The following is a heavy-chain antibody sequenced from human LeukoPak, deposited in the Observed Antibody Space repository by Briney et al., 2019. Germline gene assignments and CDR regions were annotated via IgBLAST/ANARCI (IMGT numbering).Heavy chain of an antibody. J-gene: IGHJ4*02. Sequence: SETVSLTCNVSGYSMRSYYWSWLRQPPGKGLEWIAYFSHSGTTNYNPSLKSRVIISVDTSNHQFSLTLGSVTAADTAVYYCARHLDYDSGGYFYPYFDDWGQGTLVTVSS. CDR3: ARHLDYDSGGYFYPYFDD. CDR1: GYSMRSYY. V-gene: IGHV4-59*08. CDR2: FSHSGTT. D-gene: IGHD3-22*01.